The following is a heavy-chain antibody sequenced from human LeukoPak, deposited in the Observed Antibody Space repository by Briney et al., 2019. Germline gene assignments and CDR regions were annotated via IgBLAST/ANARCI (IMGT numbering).Heavy chain of an antibody. V-gene: IGHV1-18*04. CDR1: GYTFTGYY. J-gene: IGHJ4*02. D-gene: IGHD6-6*01. CDR2: ISAYNGNT. CDR3: ARAPLYSSSRGTEFDY. Sequence: ASVKVSCKASGYTFTGYYIHWVRQAPGQGLEWMGWISAYNGNTNYAQKLQGRVTMTTDTSTSTAYMELRSLRSDDTAVYYCARAPLYSSSRGTEFDYWGQGTLVTVSS.